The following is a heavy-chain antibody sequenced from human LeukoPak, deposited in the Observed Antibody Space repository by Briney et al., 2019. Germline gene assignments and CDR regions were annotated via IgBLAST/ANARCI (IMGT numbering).Heavy chain of an antibody. V-gene: IGHV1-24*01. CDR3: AREVGSSSYFDY. CDR1: GYTLTELS. Sequence: ASVKVSCKVSGYTLTELSMHWVRQAPGKGLEWMGGFDPEDGETIYAQKFQGRVTMTRNTSISTAYMELSSLRSEDTAVYYCAREVGSSSYFDYWGQGTLVTVSS. D-gene: IGHD6-13*01. CDR2: FDPEDGET. J-gene: IGHJ4*02.